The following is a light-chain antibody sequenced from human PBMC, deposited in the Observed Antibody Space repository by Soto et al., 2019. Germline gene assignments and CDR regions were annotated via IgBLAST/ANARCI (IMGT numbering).Light chain of an antibody. J-gene: IGKJ4*01. CDR2: AAS. Sequence: DIQMTQSPSSLSASVGDRLSITCRASQSISSYLNWYQQKPGKAPNLLIYAASSLQSGVPSRFSGSGSATDFTLTISSLKTEDFANYYCQQSYSTHTLTFGGGTKVDIK. CDR3: QQSYSTHTLT. CDR1: QSISSY. V-gene: IGKV1-39*01.